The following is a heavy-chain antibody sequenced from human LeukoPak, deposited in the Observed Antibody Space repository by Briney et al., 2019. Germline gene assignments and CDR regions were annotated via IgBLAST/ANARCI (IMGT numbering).Heavy chain of an antibody. J-gene: IGHJ4*02. CDR1: GGTFSSYA. CDR3: ATVDTAMDLDY. V-gene: IGHV1-69*06. Sequence: ASVKVSCKASGGTFSSYAISWVRQAPGQGLEWMGGIIPIFGTANYAQKFQGRVTMTEDTSTDTAYMELSSLRSEDTAVYYCATVDTAMDLDYWGQGTLVTVSS. D-gene: IGHD5-18*01. CDR2: IIPIFGTA.